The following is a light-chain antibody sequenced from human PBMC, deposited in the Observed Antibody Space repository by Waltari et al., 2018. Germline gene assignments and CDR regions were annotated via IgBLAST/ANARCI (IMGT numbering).Light chain of an antibody. CDR2: GAS. CDR3: QQYNNWPPWT. J-gene: IGKJ1*01. CDR1: RSLSTN. Sequence: DTVMTQSPVALSVSPGESVPLSCRASRSLSTNLAWFQQRPGQGPRLLIYGASTRATGVPDRFSGSGSGTDFTLTITGLQSEDSAVYYCQQYNNWPPWTFGQGTKVEI. V-gene: IGKV3-15*01.